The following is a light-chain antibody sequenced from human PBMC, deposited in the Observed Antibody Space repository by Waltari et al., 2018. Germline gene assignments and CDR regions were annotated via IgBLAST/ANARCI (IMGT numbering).Light chain of an antibody. CDR3: QQYGDSPIT. Sequence: EIVLTQFPGTLSLSPGDRATLSCRASQIVSSTYLAWYQQKPGQAPRLLIFGASSRATGIPDRFSGSGSGTDFTLTNSRLEPEDFAVYYCQQYGDSPITFGQGTRLEIK. CDR1: QIVSSTY. V-gene: IGKV3-20*01. J-gene: IGKJ5*01. CDR2: GAS.